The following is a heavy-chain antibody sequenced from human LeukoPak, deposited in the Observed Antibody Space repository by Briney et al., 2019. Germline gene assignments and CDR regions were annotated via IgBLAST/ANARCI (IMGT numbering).Heavy chain of an antibody. Sequence: SQTLSLACAVYGGSFSGYYCSWIRQPPGKWLEWIGEINHSGSTNYNPSLKSRVTISVDTSKNQFSLKLSSVTAADTAVYYCARGSAITMVRGVIRRWFDPWGQGTLVTVSS. V-gene: IGHV4-34*01. CDR2: INHSGST. CDR3: ARGSAITMVRGVIRRWFDP. J-gene: IGHJ5*02. D-gene: IGHD3-10*01. CDR1: GGSFSGYY.